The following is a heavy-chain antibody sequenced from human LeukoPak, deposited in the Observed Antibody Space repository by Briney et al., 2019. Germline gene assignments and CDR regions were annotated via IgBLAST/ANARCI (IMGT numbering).Heavy chain of an antibody. CDR3: AKWGAQSGSYRVVDC. CDR2: INGDGGST. D-gene: IGHD3-10*01. CDR1: GITFRSYA. J-gene: IGHJ4*02. V-gene: IGHV3-23*01. Sequence: GGSLRLSCGASGITFRSYAMSWVRQARGKGLEWVSAINGDGGSTYYADSVKGRFTISRDNSNNTLFLQMNSLRVEDTAVYYCAKWGAQSGSYRVVDCWGRGTLVTVSS.